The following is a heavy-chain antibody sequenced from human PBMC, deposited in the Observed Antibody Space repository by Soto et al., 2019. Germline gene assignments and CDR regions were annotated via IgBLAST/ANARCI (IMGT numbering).Heavy chain of an antibody. J-gene: IGHJ4*02. D-gene: IGHD3-3*01. CDR1: GFTFANFG. V-gene: IGHV3-23*01. CDR3: EKVANSGVVIEHFDS. CDR2: ISSSGRRT. Sequence: EGSLRRSCGGSGFTFANFGMGWIRQAPGNGLYWVSGISSSGRRTYYADSVKGRFTISRDNSKSTLYLQMDSLRADDTAVYYCEKVANSGVVIEHFDSWGQGSRVTVSS.